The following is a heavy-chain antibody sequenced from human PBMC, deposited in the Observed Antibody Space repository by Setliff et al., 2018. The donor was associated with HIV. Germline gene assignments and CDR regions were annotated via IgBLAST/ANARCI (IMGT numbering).Heavy chain of an antibody. CDR3: MDFAIAGAWDY. D-gene: IGHD6-13*01. CDR1: GFTFSNAW. CDR2: IKSKTDGGTT. Sequence: GSLRLSCAASGFTFSNAWMSWVRQAPGKGLEWVGRIKSKTDGGTTEYATPVKGRFTISRDDSENMLYLQMNDLKTEDTAVYYCMDFAIAGAWDYWGQGTLVTVSS. V-gene: IGHV3-15*01. J-gene: IGHJ4*02.